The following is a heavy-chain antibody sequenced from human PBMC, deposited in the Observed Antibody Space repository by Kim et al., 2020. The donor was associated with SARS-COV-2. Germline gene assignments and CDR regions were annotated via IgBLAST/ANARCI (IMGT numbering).Heavy chain of an antibody. CDR3: ARDCGGDCYSSYYYYYGMEG. CDR1: GGSVSSGSYY. J-gene: IGHJ6*02. D-gene: IGHD2-21*02. Sequence: SETLSLTCTVSGGSVSSGSYYWSWIRQPPGKGLEWIGYIYYSGSTNYNPSLKSRVTISVDTSKNQFSLKLSSVTAADTAVYYCARDCGGDCYSSYYYYYGMEGWGQGTTVTVSS. CDR2: IYYSGST. V-gene: IGHV4-61*01.